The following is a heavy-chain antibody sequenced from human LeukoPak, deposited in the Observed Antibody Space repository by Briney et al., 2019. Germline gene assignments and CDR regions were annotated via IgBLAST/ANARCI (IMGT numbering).Heavy chain of an antibody. CDR2: IWYDGSKS. CDR1: GFIFSSYG. Sequence: GGSLRLSCAASGFIFSSYGMHWVRQAPGKGLEWVGLIWYDGSKSHHADSVKGRFTISRDNSKNTLYLESNSLRAEDTAVYYCASMTTVTLDDAFDIWGQGTMVTVSS. CDR3: ASMTTVTLDDAFDI. V-gene: IGHV3-33*01. J-gene: IGHJ3*02. D-gene: IGHD4-17*01.